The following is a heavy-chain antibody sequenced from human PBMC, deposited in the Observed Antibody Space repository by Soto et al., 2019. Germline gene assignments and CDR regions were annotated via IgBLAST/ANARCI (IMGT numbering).Heavy chain of an antibody. V-gene: IGHV3-30-3*01. J-gene: IGHJ6*02. CDR1: GFTFSSYA. CDR2: ISYDGSNK. Sequence: QVQLVESGGGVVQPGRSLRLSCAASGFTFSSYAMHWVRQAPGKGLEWVAVISYDGSNKYYADSVKGRFTISRDNSKNTLYLQMNSLRAEDTAVYYCTRGGDIVLMVYAMAPSKHGMDVWGRGTTVTVSS. CDR3: TRGGDIVLMVYAMAPSKHGMDV. D-gene: IGHD2-8*01.